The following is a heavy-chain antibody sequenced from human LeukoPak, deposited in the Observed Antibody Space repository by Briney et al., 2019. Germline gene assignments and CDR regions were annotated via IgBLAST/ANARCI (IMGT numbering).Heavy chain of an antibody. J-gene: IGHJ5*02. Sequence: SETLSLTCAVSGGSFSGYYWSWIRQPPGKGLEWIGEINHSGSTNYNPSLKSRVTISVDTSKNQFSLKLSSVTAADTAVYYCARVGGWYLDNWFDPWGQGTLVTVSS. CDR1: GGSFSGYY. V-gene: IGHV4-34*01. CDR2: INHSGST. D-gene: IGHD6-19*01. CDR3: ARVGGWYLDNWFDP.